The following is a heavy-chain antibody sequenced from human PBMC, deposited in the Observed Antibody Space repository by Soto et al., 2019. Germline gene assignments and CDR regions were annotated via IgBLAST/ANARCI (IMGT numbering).Heavy chain of an antibody. CDR3: ARGLSYGLGSYVLVDAFDI. CDR1: GFTFDDYA. J-gene: IGHJ3*02. CDR2: ISWDSGNI. Sequence: EVQLVESGGGLVQPGRSLRLSCAASGFTFDDYAMHWVRQAPGKGLEWVSGISWDSGNIDFSDSVKGRFTITRDNTKNSLYLQMNSLRAEDTALYYCARGLSYGLGSYVLVDAFDIWGQGTQVTVSS. D-gene: IGHD3-10*01. V-gene: IGHV3-9*01.